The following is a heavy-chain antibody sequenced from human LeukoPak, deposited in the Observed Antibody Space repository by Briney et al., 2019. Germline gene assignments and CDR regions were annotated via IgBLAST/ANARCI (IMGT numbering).Heavy chain of an antibody. D-gene: IGHD6-13*01. Sequence: SGPTLVKPTQTLTLTCTFSGFSLSTSGVGVGWIRQPPGKALEWLALVYWDDDKRYSPSLKSRLTITKDTSKNQVVLTMTNMDPVDTATYYCAHAYSSSWYDEFDYWGQGTLVTVSS. V-gene: IGHV2-5*02. CDR1: GFSLSTSGVG. J-gene: IGHJ4*02. CDR3: AHAYSSSWYDEFDY. CDR2: VYWDDDK.